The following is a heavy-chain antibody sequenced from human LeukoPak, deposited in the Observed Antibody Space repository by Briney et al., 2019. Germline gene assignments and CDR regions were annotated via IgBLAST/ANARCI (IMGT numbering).Heavy chain of an antibody. CDR3: AREGAAAANFDY. CDR2: IYYSGST. V-gene: IGHV4-59*11. D-gene: IGHD6-13*01. J-gene: IGHJ4*02. CDR1: GGSISSHY. Sequence: SETLSLTCTVSGGSISSHYWSWIRQPPGKGLEWIGYIYYSGSTNYNPSLKSRVTISVDTSKNQFSLKLSSVTAADTAAYYCAREGAAAANFDYWGQGTLVTVSS.